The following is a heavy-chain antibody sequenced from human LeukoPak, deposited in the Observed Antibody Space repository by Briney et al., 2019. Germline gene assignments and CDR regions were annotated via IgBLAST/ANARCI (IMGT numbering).Heavy chain of an antibody. CDR2: IIPILGIA. J-gene: IGHJ4*02. CDR3: ARGKYSSSHFDY. CDR1: GGTFSSYA. V-gene: IGHV1-69*04. D-gene: IGHD6-13*01. Sequence: GASVKVSCKASGGTFSSYAISWVRQAPGQGLEWMGRIIPILGIANYAQKFQGRVTITADKSTSTAYMELSSLRSEDTAVYYCARGKYSSSHFDYWGQGTLVTVSS.